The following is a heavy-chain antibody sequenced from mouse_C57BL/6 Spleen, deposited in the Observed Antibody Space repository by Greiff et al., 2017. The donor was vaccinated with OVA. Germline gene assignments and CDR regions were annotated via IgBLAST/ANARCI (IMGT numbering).Heavy chain of an antibody. CDR1: GFTFSDYG. Sequence: DVKLVESGGGLVKPGGSLKLSCAASGFTFSDYGMHWVRQAPEKGLEWVAYISSGSSTIYYADTVKGRFTISRDNAKNTLFLQMTSLRSEDTAMYYCARFYYYGSSYVRYFDVWGTGTTVTVSS. D-gene: IGHD1-1*01. J-gene: IGHJ1*03. CDR3: ARFYYYGSSYVRYFDV. CDR2: ISSGSSTI. V-gene: IGHV5-17*01.